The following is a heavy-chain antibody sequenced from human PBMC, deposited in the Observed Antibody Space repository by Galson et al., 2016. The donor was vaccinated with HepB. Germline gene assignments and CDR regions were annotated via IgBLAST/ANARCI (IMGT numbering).Heavy chain of an antibody. D-gene: IGHD2-15*01. V-gene: IGHV3-53*01. CDR3: ATRFCRAGRCYSGVLDS. CDR2: IYGGDRT. CDR1: GFSVGKNN. Sequence: SLRLSCAVAGFSVGKNNMIWVRQAPGKGLEWVSVIYGGDRTRYADSVKGRFIISRDKSNSSLSLQMNNVRVDDTAVYYCATRFCRAGRCYSGVLDSWGRGIRVTVSS. J-gene: IGHJ4*02.